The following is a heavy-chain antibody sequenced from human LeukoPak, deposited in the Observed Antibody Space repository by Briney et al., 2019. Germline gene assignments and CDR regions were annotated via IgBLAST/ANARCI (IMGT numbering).Heavy chain of an antibody. Sequence: GGSLRLSCAASGFTFSKYAMSWVRQAPGKGLEWVSAISPSDGNTFYADSVKGRFTISRDNSKNTLSLQMNSLRAEDTALYYGAKHSSVPYGITEWGRGTLVTVSS. D-gene: IGHD4-17*01. CDR3: AKHSSVPYGITE. CDR2: ISPSDGNT. J-gene: IGHJ4*02. V-gene: IGHV3-23*01. CDR1: GFTFSKYA.